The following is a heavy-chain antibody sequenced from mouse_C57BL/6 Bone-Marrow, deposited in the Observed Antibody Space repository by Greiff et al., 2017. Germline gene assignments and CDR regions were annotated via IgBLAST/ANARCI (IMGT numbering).Heavy chain of an antibody. CDR1: GYTFTSYG. Sequence: QVQLKESGAELARPGASVKLSCKASGYTFTSYGISWVKQRTGQGLEWIGEIYPRSGNTYYNEKFKGKATLTADKSSSTAYMELRSLTSEDSAVYFCAREGTYRWLLRGAYWGQGTLVTVSA. CDR3: AREGTYRWLLRGAY. D-gene: IGHD2-3*01. J-gene: IGHJ3*01. CDR2: IYPRSGNT. V-gene: IGHV1-81*01.